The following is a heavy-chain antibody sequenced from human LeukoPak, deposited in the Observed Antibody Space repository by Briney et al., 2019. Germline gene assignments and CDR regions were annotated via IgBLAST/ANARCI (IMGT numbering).Heavy chain of an antibody. V-gene: IGHV3-66*01. CDR1: GFTVSSNY. D-gene: IGHD6-13*01. J-gene: IGHJ3*02. CDR2: IYSGGST. Sequence: PGGSLRLSCAASGFTVSSNYMSWVRQAPGKGLEWVSVIYSGGSTYYADSVKGRFTISRDNSKNTLYLQMNSLRAEDTAVYYCARDRSRAFDIWGQETMVTVSS. CDR3: ARDRSRAFDI.